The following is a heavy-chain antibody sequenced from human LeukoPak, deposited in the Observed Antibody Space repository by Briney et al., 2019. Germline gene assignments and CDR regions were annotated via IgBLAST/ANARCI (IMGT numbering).Heavy chain of an antibody. CDR1: GFTFSNYW. Sequence: PGGSLRLSCAASGFTFSNYWMYWVRQAPGKGLVWVSRTNTDGSSTTYADLVKGRFTISRDNAKNTLYLQMNSLRADDTALYYCARVGKPSASDYWGQGTLVTVSS. J-gene: IGHJ4*02. CDR2: TNTDGSST. D-gene: IGHD1-14*01. CDR3: ARVGKPSASDY. V-gene: IGHV3-74*01.